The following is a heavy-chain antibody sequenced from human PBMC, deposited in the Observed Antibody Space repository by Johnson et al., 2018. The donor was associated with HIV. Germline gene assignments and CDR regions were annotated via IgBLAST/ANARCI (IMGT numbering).Heavy chain of an antibody. D-gene: IGHD3-10*01. CDR3: ASSYSESDAFDI. J-gene: IGHJ3*02. Sequence: VQLVESGGGLVQPGGSLRLSCAASAFTVSDNYLSWVRQAPGKGLEWVSVIYTGGSTYYADSVTGRFTISRDNSKNTLYLQMNSLGVEDTAVYYCASSYSESDAFDIWGQGTMVTVSS. V-gene: IGHV3-66*01. CDR2: IYTGGST. CDR1: AFTVSDNY.